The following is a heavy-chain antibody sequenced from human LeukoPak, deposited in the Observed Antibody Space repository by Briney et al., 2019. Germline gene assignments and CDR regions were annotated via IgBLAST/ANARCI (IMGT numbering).Heavy chain of an antibody. V-gene: IGHV1-46*01. J-gene: IGHJ4*02. D-gene: IGHD6-6*01. CDR3: AREGGIAARPMDY. Sequence: ASVKVSCKASGYTFTSYYIHWVRQAPGQGLEWMGIITPSGGSTSYAQKFQGRVTMTRDTSTSTVYMELSSLRSEDTAVYYCAREGGIAARPMDYWGQGTLVTSPQ. CDR1: GYTFTSYY. CDR2: ITPSGGST.